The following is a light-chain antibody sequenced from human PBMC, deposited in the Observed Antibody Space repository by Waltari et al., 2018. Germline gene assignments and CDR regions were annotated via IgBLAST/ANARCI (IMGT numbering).Light chain of an antibody. CDR1: QRISRW. V-gene: IGKV1-5*03. Sequence: DIQMTQSPSTLSASVGDRVTITCRASQRISRWLAWYQQKPGKVPKLLIYKASSLESGVPSRFSGSVSGTEFTLTISSLQPDDFATYYCQQYNSHSPEMFGQGTKVEIK. CDR3: QQYNSHSPEM. J-gene: IGKJ1*01. CDR2: KAS.